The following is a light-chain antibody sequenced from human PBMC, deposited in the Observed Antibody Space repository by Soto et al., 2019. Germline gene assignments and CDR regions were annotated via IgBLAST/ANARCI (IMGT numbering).Light chain of an antibody. J-gene: IGLJ2*01. CDR3: SSYTSSTTGVI. V-gene: IGLV2-14*01. Sequence: QSALTQPASVSGSPGQSITISCTGTSSDIGYYNYVSWHQHHPGKAPQLMIYEVSNRPSGVSNRFSGSRSGYTASLSISGLQAEDEADYFCSSYTSSTTGVIFGGGTKLTVL. CDR2: EVS. CDR1: SSDIGYYNY.